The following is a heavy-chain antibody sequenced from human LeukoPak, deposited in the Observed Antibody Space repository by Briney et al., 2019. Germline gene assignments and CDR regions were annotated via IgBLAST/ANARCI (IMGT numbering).Heavy chain of an antibody. D-gene: IGHD6-19*01. Sequence: SETLSLTCTVSGGSISSYYWSWIRQPPGKGLEWIGYIYYSGSTNYNPSPKSRVTISVDTSKNQFSLKLSSVTAADTAVYYCARSSGWYFDYWGQGTLVTVSS. V-gene: IGHV4-59*08. CDR2: IYYSGST. CDR3: ARSSGWYFDY. J-gene: IGHJ4*02. CDR1: GGSISSYY.